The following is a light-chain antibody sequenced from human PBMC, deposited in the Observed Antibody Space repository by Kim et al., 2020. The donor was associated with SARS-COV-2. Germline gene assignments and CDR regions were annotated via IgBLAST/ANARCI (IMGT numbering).Light chain of an antibody. J-gene: IGLJ7*01. V-gene: IGLV3-19*01. Sequence: WEQTVRITCQGDSPRDYYASWYQQKPGQAPVLVIYGKNNRPSGIPDRFSGSSSGNTASLTITGAQAEDEADYYCNSRDSSGNPAVFGGGTQLTVL. CDR1: SPRDYY. CDR3: NSRDSSGNPAV. CDR2: GKN.